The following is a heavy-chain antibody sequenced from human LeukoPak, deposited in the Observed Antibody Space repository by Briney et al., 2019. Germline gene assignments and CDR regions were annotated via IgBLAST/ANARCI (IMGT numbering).Heavy chain of an antibody. CDR1: GFTFTSHA. CDR2: ISGSGDST. V-gene: IGHV3-23*01. D-gene: IGHD3-3*01. Sequence: GGSLRLSCAASGFTFTSHAVSWVRQAPGKGLKWTSAISGSGDSTYYADSVKGRFTISRDNSRNTVYLQMNSLRAKDTAVYYCARDFWDDFEYFDLWGRGTLVTVSS. CDR3: ARDFWDDFEYFDL. J-gene: IGHJ2*01.